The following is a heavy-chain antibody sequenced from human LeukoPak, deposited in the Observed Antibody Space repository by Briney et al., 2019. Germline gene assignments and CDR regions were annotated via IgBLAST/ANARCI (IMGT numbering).Heavy chain of an antibody. Sequence: GGSLKLSCAASGFAFSAYWMHWVRQAPGKGLEWVSRINEDATTITYADSVKGRFIISRDNSKKSLYLQMNNLRAEDTAVYYCVRDLILVWTPGDDFDFWGQGALVIVSS. V-gene: IGHV3-74*01. J-gene: IGHJ4*02. CDR1: GFAFSAYW. CDR2: INEDATTI. D-gene: IGHD3-16*01. CDR3: VRDLILVWTPGDDFDF.